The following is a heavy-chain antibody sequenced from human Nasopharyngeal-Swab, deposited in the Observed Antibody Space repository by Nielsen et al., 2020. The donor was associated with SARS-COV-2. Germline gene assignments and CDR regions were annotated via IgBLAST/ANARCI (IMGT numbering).Heavy chain of an antibody. J-gene: IGHJ4*02. CDR2: ISYDGSNK. CDR3: AKLILYCSGGSCSFDY. D-gene: IGHD2-15*01. Sequence: GRSLRLSCAASGFTFSSYGMHWVRQAPGKGLEWVAVISYDGSNKYYADSVKGRFTISRDNSKNTLYLQMNSLRAEDTAVYYCAKLILYCSGGSCSFDYWGQGTLVTVSS. CDR1: GFTFSSYG. V-gene: IGHV3-30*18.